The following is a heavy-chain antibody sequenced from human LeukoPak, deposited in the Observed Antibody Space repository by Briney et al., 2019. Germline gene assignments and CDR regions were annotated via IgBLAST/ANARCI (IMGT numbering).Heavy chain of an antibody. Sequence: SETLSHTCTVSGGSISSGSYYWSWIRQPAGKGLEWIGRIYTSGSTNYNPSLKSRVTISVDTSKNQFSLKLNSVTAADTAVYYCARDQKGPFDYWGQGTLVTVSS. J-gene: IGHJ4*02. CDR3: ARDQKGPFDY. V-gene: IGHV4-61*02. CDR2: IYTSGST. CDR1: GGSISSGSYY.